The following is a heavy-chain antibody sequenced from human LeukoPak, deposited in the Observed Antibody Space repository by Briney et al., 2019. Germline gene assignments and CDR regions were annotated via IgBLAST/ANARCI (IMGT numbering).Heavy chain of an antibody. V-gene: IGHV4-34*01. CDR1: GGSFSGYY. D-gene: IGHD1-1*01. J-gene: IGHJ4*02. CDR3: ARHTSHTIGTGDFDY. Sequence: PSETLSLTCAVYGGSFSGYYWSWIRQPPGKGLEWIGEINHSGSTNYNPSLKSRVTISVDTSKNQFSLELSSVTAADTAVYYCARHTSHTIGTGDFDYWGQGTLVTVSS. CDR2: INHSGST.